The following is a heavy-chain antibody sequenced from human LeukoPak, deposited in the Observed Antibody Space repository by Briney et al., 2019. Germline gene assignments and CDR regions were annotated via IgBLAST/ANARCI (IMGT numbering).Heavy chain of an antibody. V-gene: IGHV3-7*01. J-gene: IGHJ4*02. CDR2: IKQDGSEK. D-gene: IGHD6-6*01. CDR3: ASGWGIAARLDY. CDR1: GFTFSSYW. Sequence: PGRSLRLSCAASGFTFSSYWMSWVRQAPGKGLEWVANIKQDGSEKYYVDSVKGRFTISRDNAKNSLYLQMNSLRAEDTAVYYCASGWGIAARLDYWGQGTLVTVSS.